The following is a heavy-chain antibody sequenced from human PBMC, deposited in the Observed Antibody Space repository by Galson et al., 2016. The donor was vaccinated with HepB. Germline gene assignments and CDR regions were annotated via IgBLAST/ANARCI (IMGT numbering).Heavy chain of an antibody. CDR2: IYPGDFDT. Sequence: KVSCKASGYTFSSYDINWVRQATGQGLEWMGIIYPGDFDTRYSPSFQGQVTISADKSISTAYLQWKSLKASDTAMYYCARHEHLVDFYYYNMDVWGQGTTVTVSS. CDR1: GYTFSSYD. D-gene: IGHD6-13*01. J-gene: IGHJ6*02. CDR3: ARHEHLVDFYYYNMDV. V-gene: IGHV5-51*01.